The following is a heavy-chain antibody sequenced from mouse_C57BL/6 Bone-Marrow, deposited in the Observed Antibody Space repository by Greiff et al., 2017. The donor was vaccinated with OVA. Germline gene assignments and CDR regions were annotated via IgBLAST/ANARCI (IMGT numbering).Heavy chain of an antibody. CDR1: GFNIKDDY. CDR3: AYYYGSSYHFAY. D-gene: IGHD1-1*01. V-gene: IGHV14-4*01. Sequence: EVQLQQSGAELVRPWASVKLSCTASGFNIKDDYMHWVKQRPEQGLEWIGWIDPENGDTEYASKFQGKATITADTSSNTAYLQLSSLTSEDTAVYYCAYYYGSSYHFAYWGQGTLVTVSA. J-gene: IGHJ3*01. CDR2: IDPENGDT.